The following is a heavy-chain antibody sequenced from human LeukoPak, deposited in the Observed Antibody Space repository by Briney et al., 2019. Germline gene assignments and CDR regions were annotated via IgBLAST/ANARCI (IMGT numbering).Heavy chain of an antibody. Sequence: ASVKVSCKASGFTFSSYGISWVRQAPGQGLEWMGWISSSSGNTNYAQKFQGRVTMTTDKSTSTAYMELRSLRSDDTAVYYCARDYGDYPSYWGQGTLVTVSS. CDR3: ARDYGDYPSY. J-gene: IGHJ4*02. CDR1: GFTFSSYG. CDR2: ISSSSGNT. D-gene: IGHD4-17*01. V-gene: IGHV1-18*01.